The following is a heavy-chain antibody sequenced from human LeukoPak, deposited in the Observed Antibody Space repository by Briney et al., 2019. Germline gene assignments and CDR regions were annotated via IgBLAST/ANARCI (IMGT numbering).Heavy chain of an antibody. J-gene: IGHJ5*02. V-gene: IGHV4-31*03. CDR3: ARTYGSGSYYNEIWFGP. D-gene: IGHD3-10*01. Sequence: SQTLSLTCTVSGGSISSGGYYWSWIRQHPGKGLEWIGYIYYSGSTYYNPSLKSRVTISVDTSKNQFSLKLSSVTAADTAVYYCARTYGSGSYYNEIWFGPWGQGTLVTVSS. CDR1: GGSISSGGYY. CDR2: IYYSGST.